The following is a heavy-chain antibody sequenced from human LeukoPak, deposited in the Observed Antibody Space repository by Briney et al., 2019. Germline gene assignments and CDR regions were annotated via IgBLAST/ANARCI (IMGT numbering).Heavy chain of an antibody. CDR3: ARQSKGIIVITDFQH. CDR1: GGSISSSSYY. CDR2: IYYSGNT. J-gene: IGHJ1*01. D-gene: IGHD3-22*01. V-gene: IGHV4-39*01. Sequence: SETLSLTCTVSGGSISSSSYYWGWLRQPPGKGLEWIGSIYYSGNTYCSPSLKSRVTISVDTSKNQFSLKLSSVTAADTAVYYCARQSKGIIVITDFQHWGQGTLVTVSS.